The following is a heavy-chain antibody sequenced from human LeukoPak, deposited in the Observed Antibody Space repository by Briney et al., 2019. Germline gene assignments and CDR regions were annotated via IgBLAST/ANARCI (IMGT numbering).Heavy chain of an antibody. Sequence: SETLSLTCTVSGGSISSGSYYWSWIRPPAGKGLEWIGRIYTSGSTNYNPSLKSRATISVDTSKNHFSLKLSSVTAAETAVYYCARQSYVSAAGPHFDYWGQGTLVTVSS. CDR2: IYTSGST. CDR3: ARQSYVSAAGPHFDY. CDR1: GGSISSGSYY. J-gene: IGHJ4*02. V-gene: IGHV4-61*02. D-gene: IGHD6-13*01.